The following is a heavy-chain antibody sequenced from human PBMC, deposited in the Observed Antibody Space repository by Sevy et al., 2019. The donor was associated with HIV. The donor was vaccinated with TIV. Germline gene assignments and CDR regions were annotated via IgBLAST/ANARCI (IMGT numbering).Heavy chain of an antibody. CDR2: IKSKTDGGTT. CDR3: TTARSSSSAYYYYYYGMDV. Sequence: GGSLRLSCAASGFTFSNAWMNWVRQAPGKGLEWVGGIKSKTDGGTTDYAAPVKGRFTISRDDSKNTLYLQMNSLKTEDTAVYYCTTARSSSSAYYYYYYGMDVWGQGTTVTVSS. V-gene: IGHV3-15*07. CDR1: GFTFSNAW. J-gene: IGHJ6*02. D-gene: IGHD6-6*01.